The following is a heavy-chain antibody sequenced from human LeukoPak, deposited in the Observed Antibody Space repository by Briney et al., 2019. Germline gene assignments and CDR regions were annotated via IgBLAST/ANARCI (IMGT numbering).Heavy chain of an antibody. Sequence: ASVKVSCKASGYSFGSYGIAWVRQAPGQGLEWMGWISAYNGNTDYAQKVQGRVTITADESTSTAYMELSSLRSEDTAVYYCARARTTFDYWGQGTLVTVSS. D-gene: IGHD2-2*01. J-gene: IGHJ4*02. CDR1: GYSFGSYG. CDR2: ISAYNGNT. V-gene: IGHV1-18*01. CDR3: ARARTTFDY.